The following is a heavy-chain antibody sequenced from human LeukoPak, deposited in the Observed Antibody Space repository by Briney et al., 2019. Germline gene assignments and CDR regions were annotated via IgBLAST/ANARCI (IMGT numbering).Heavy chain of an antibody. CDR2: IWYDGSNK. J-gene: IGHJ4*02. D-gene: IGHD5-24*01. V-gene: IGHV3-33*01. Sequence: GGSLRLSCAASGFTFSSYGMHWVRQAPGKGLEWVAVIWYDGSNKYYADSVKGRFTISRDNSKNTLYLQMNSLRAEDTAVYYCARDRMATIPDYWGQGTLVTVSS. CDR1: GFTFSSYG. CDR3: ARDRMATIPDY.